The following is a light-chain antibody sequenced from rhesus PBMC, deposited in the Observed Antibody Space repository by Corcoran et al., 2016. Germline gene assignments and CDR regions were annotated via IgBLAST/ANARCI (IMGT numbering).Light chain of an antibody. V-gene: IGKV1-28*03. CDR2: DAA. CDR3: LQHNSYPFT. Sequence: DIQMTQSPSSLSASVGDTVTITCRASQGISSYLNWFQQTPGKAPKLLIYDAASLESGVPSRFSGSGSGTDVTLTSSSLQPEDFAAYYWLQHNSYPFTFGPGTKLDIK. CDR1: QGISSY. J-gene: IGKJ3*01.